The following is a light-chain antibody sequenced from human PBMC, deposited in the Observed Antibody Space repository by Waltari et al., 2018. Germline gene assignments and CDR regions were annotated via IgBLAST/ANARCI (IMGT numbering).Light chain of an antibody. Sequence: DIQMTQSPSSVSASVADRVTITCRASQDISNWLAWYQQKPGKGPNLLIFGAFTLQSGVPSRFSGSGSGTDFTLTISGLQPEDSATYFCQQGSSFPPTFGQGTKVEIK. J-gene: IGKJ1*01. CDR2: GAF. CDR1: QDISNW. CDR3: QQGSSFPPT. V-gene: IGKV1-12*01.